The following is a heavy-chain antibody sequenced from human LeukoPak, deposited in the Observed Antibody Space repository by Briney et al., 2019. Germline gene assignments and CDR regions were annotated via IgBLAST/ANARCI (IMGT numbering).Heavy chain of an antibody. V-gene: IGHV3-23*01. CDR1: GFTFSSYA. D-gene: IGHD3-22*01. J-gene: IGHJ4*02. CDR2: ISGSVGST. Sequence: GGSLRLSCAASGFTFSSYAMSWVRQAPGKGLEWVAAISGSVGSTYHADAVKVRFTVSRDNSRTTLYLQMNRLRAEDTAVYYCAKAPFDRSGYYLDYWGQGTLVTVSS. CDR3: AKAPFDRSGYYLDY.